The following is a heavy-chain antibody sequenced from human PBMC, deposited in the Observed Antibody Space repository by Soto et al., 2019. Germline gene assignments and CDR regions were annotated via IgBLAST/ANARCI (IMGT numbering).Heavy chain of an antibody. CDR2: ISSSSSYT. CDR1: GFTFSDYY. CDR3: ARIGNYYGSGSYTWFDP. J-gene: IGHJ5*02. V-gene: IGHV3-11*03. D-gene: IGHD3-10*01. Sequence: PGGSLRLSCAASGFTFSDYYMSWIRQAPGKGLEWVSYISSSSSYTNYADSVKGRFTISRDNAKNSLYLQMNSLRAEDTAVYYFARIGNYYGSGSYTWFDPWGQGTLVTVSS.